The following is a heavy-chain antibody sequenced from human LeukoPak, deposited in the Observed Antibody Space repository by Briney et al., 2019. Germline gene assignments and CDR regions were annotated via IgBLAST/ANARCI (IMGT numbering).Heavy chain of an antibody. V-gene: IGHV3-30*18. CDR1: GFTFSSYG. Sequence: PGGSLRLSCAASGFTFSSYGMHWVRQAPGKGLEWVAVISYDGSNEYYADSVKGRFTVSRDNSKNTLYLQMNSLRAEDTAVFYCAKLVRIAVAGSEEIDYWGQGTLVTVSS. D-gene: IGHD6-19*01. J-gene: IGHJ4*02. CDR3: AKLVRIAVAGSEEIDY. CDR2: ISYDGSNE.